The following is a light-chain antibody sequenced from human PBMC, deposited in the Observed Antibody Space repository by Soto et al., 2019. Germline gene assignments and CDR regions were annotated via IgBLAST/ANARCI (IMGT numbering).Light chain of an antibody. CDR1: QSISSW. J-gene: IGKJ1*01. CDR2: KAS. Sequence: DIQMTQSPSTLSASVGDRVTITCRASQSISSWLAWYQQKPGKAPKLLIYKASSLESGVPSRFSGSGSGTEFTLTISSLQPDDFATYYCQQYNSSPVFGQGTKVEIK. CDR3: QQYNSSPV. V-gene: IGKV1-5*03.